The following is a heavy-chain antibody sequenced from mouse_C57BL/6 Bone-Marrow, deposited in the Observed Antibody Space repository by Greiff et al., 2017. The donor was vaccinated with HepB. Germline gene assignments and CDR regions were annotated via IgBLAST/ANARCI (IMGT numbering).Heavy chain of an antibody. CDR1: GFTFSNYW. CDR2: IRLKSDNYAT. Sequence: DVMLVESGGGLVQPGGSMKLSCVASGFTFSNYWMNWVRQSPEKGLEWVAQIRLKSDNYATHYAESVKGRFTISRDDSKSSVYLQMNNLRAEDTGIYYCTGIGYFDVWGTGTTVTVSS. CDR3: TGIGYFDV. J-gene: IGHJ1*03. V-gene: IGHV6-3*01.